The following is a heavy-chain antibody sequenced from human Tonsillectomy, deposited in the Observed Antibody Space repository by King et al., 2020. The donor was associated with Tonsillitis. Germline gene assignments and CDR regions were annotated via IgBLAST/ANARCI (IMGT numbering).Heavy chain of an antibody. CDR3: ARGSAPMGSWFDP. Sequence: VQLQESGPGLVKPSQTLSLTCTVSGGSISSDSYYWSWIRQPAGKGLEWIGRIYTSGSTNYNPSLKSRVTMSVDTSKNQFSLKLSSVTAADTAVYYCARGSAPMGSWFDPWGQGTLVTVSS. J-gene: IGHJ5*02. V-gene: IGHV4-61*02. CDR1: GGSISSDSYY. CDR2: IYTSGST. D-gene: IGHD1-26*01.